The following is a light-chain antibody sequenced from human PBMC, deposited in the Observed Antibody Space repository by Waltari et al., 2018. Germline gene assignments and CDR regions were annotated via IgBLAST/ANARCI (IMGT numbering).Light chain of an antibody. V-gene: IGKV1-16*01. CDR2: AAS. CDR3: QQYKNYPLT. J-gene: IGKJ4*01. CDR1: QDIGNF. Sequence: DIQMTQSPSSLSASVGDRVTITCRASQDIGNFLAWVQQKPGKAPKSLIYAASNLQSGGPSRFSGSGAGTGFTLTIRSLQPEDFATYYCQQYKNYPLTFGGGTKVEIK.